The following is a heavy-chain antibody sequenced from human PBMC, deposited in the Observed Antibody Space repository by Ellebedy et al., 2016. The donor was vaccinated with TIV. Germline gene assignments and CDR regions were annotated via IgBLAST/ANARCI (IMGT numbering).Heavy chain of an antibody. V-gene: IGHV1-24*01. CDR3: ATYSFPPRYDSSGYYYFDY. D-gene: IGHD3-22*01. J-gene: IGHJ4*02. Sequence: ASVKVSCXVSGYTLTELSMHWVRQAPGKGFEWMGGFDPEDGETIYAQKFQGRVTMTEDTSTDTAYMELSSLRSEDTAVYYCATYSFPPRYDSSGYYYFDYWGQGTLVTVSS. CDR2: FDPEDGET. CDR1: GYTLTELS.